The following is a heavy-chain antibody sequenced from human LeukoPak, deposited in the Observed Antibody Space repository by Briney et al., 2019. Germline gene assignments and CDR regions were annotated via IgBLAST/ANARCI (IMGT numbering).Heavy chain of an antibody. Sequence: SETLSLTCTVSGGSISSGDYYWSWIRQPAGKGLEWIGRIYTSGSTNYNPSLKSRVTISVDTSKNQFSLKLSSVTAADTAVYYCVRLYGGKGGFDYWGQGTLVTVSS. CDR2: IYTSGST. D-gene: IGHD4-23*01. V-gene: IGHV4-61*02. CDR3: VRLYGGKGGFDY. CDR1: GGSISSGDYY. J-gene: IGHJ4*02.